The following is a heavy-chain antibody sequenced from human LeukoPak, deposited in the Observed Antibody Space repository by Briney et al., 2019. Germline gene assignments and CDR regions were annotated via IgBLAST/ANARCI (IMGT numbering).Heavy chain of an antibody. D-gene: IGHD6-19*01. J-gene: IGHJ4*02. CDR1: GYTFTGYY. CDR2: INPNSGGT. CDR3: ARELNSSGWDFDY. Sequence: ASVKVSCKASGYTFTGYYMHWVRQAPGQGLEWMGWINPNSGGTNYAQKFQGRVTMTRDTSISTAYMELSRLRSDDTAVYYCARELNSSGWDFDYWGQGTLVTVSS. V-gene: IGHV1-2*02.